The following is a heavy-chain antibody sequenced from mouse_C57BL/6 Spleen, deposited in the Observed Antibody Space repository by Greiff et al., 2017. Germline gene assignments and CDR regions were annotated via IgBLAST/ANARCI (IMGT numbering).Heavy chain of an antibody. V-gene: IGHV2-9-1*01. CDR2: IWTGGGT. Sequence: QVQLKESGPGLVAPSQSLSITCTVSGFSLTSYAISWVRQPPGKGLEWLGVIWTGGGTNYNSALNSRLSLSKYNSTTQVLLKRNSLQADDTARYYCARKGGLRQYYYAMDYWGQGTSVTVSS. D-gene: IGHD2-4*01. J-gene: IGHJ4*01. CDR3: ARKGGLRQYYYAMDY. CDR1: GFSLTSYA.